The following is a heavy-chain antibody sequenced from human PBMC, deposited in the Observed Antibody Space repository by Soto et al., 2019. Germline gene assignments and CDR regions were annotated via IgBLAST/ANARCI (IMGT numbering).Heavy chain of an antibody. CDR2: IGANGGGT. V-gene: IGHV3-23*01. CDR1: GFTFSSFF. D-gene: IGHD4-17*01. J-gene: IGHJ3*01. CDR3: ARDPNGDYRGAFDF. Sequence: EVQLLEPGGGLVQPGGSLRLSCAASGFTFSSFFMSWVRQAPGKGLDWVSGIGANGGGTYYADSVKGRFIISRDNSKNTLYLQMNSLRAEDRAVDYCARDPNGDYRGAFDFWGQKTMVTVSS.